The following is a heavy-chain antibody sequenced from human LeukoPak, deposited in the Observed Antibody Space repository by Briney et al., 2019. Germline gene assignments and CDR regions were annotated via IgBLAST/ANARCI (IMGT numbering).Heavy chain of an antibody. J-gene: IGHJ3*02. CDR1: GYTFTSYD. Sequence: GASVKVSCKASGYTFTSYDINWVRQATGQGLEWMGWMNPNSGNTGYAQKFQGRVTITADESTSTAYMELSSLRSEDTAVYYCARVPVLTAWYSSSWYYAFDIWGQGTMVTVSS. V-gene: IGHV1-8*01. CDR2: MNPNSGNT. D-gene: IGHD6-13*01. CDR3: ARVPVLTAWYSSSWYYAFDI.